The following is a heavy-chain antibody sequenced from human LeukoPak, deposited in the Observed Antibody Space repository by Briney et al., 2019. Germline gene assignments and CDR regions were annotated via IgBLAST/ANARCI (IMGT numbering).Heavy chain of an antibody. D-gene: IGHD6-19*01. Sequence: GGSLRLSCAASGFTFSSYSMNWVRQAPGKGLEWVSSISSSSSSYIYYADSVKGRFTISRDNAKNSLYLQMNSLRAEDTAAYYCARESGASSGWFDPWGQGTLVTVSS. CDR2: ISSSSSSYI. J-gene: IGHJ5*02. CDR3: ARESGASSGWFDP. V-gene: IGHV3-21*01. CDR1: GFTFSSYS.